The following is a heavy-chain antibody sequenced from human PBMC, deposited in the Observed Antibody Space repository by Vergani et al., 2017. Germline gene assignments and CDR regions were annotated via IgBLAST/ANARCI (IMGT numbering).Heavy chain of an antibody. J-gene: IGHJ3*02. CDR1: GFTFGDYA. D-gene: IGHD3-10*01. Sequence: EVQLVESGGGLVKPGRSLRLSCTASGFTFGDYAMSWFRQAPGKGLEWVGFIRSKAYGGTTEYAASVKGRFTISRDDSKSIAYLQMNSLKTEDTAVYYCTRDWHYYGSGSYYPDAFDIWGQGIMVTVSS. V-gene: IGHV3-49*05. CDR3: TRDWHYYGSGSYYPDAFDI. CDR2: IRSKAYGGTT.